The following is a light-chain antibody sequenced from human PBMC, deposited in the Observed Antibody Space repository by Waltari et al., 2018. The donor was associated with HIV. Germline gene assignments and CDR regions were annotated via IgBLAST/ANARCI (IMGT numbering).Light chain of an antibody. CDR3: QVWDSSTVV. V-gene: IGLV3-9*01. Sequence: SYELTQPLSVSVALGQTARITCGGNNIGSKNVHWYQQKPGQAPVLVIYRDSNRPSGIPERFSGSNSGNTATLTISRAQAGDDADYYCQVWDSSTVVFGGGTKLTVL. CDR2: RDS. J-gene: IGLJ2*01. CDR1: NIGSKN.